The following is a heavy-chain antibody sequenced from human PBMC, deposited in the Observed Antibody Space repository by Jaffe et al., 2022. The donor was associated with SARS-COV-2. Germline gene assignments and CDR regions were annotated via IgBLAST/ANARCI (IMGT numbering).Heavy chain of an antibody. CDR1: GFTFSSYA. D-gene: IGHD6-13*01. CDR3: ARAKKFQQRSWYNWYFDL. J-gene: IGHJ2*01. V-gene: IGHV3-30*04. Sequence: QVQLVESGGGVVQPGRSLRLSCAASGFTFSSYAMHWVRQAPGKGLEWVAVISYDGSNKYYADSVKGRFTISRDNSKNTLYLQMNSLRAEDTAVYYCARAKKFQQRSWYNWYFDLWGRGTLVTVSS. CDR2: ISYDGSNK.